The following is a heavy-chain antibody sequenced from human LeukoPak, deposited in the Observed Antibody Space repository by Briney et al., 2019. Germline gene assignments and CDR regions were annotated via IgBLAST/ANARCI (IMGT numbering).Heavy chain of an antibody. J-gene: IGHJ5*02. V-gene: IGHV4-34*01. Sequence: SETLSLTCAVYGGSFSGYYWSWIRQPSGKGLEWIGEINHSGSTNYNPSLKSRVTISVDTSKNQFSLKLSSVTAADTAVYYCARVDLLWFGEPKGFDPWGQGTLVTVSS. CDR3: ARVDLLWFGEPKGFDP. CDR2: INHSGST. D-gene: IGHD3-10*01. CDR1: GGSFSGYY.